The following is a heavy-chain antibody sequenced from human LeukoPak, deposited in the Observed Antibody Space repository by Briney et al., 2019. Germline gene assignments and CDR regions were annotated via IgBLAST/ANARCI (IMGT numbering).Heavy chain of an antibody. CDR2: IYYSGST. V-gene: IGHV4-39*07. J-gene: IGHJ5*02. Sequence: SETLSLTCTVSGGSISSSSYYWGWIRQPPGKGLEWIGSIYYSGSTYYNPSLKSRVTISVDTSKNQFSLKLSSVTAADTAVYYCARGVGHRAYWFDPWGQGTLVTVSS. CDR1: GGSISSSSYY. D-gene: IGHD3-16*01. CDR3: ARGVGHRAYWFDP.